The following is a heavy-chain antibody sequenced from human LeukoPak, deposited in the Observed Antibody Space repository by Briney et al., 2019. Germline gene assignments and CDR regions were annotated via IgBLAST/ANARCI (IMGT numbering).Heavy chain of an antibody. D-gene: IGHD3-10*01. CDR1: GGSISSSSYY. J-gene: IGHJ3*02. V-gene: IGHV4-39*07. CDR2: IYYSGST. Sequence: SETLSLTCTVSGGSISSSSYYWGWIRQPPGKGLEWIGSIYYSGSTYYNPSLKSRVTISVDTSKNQFSLKLSSVTAADTAVYYCARGRMVYGSGSYYPRRGAFDIWGQGTMVTVSS. CDR3: ARGRMVYGSGSYYPRRGAFDI.